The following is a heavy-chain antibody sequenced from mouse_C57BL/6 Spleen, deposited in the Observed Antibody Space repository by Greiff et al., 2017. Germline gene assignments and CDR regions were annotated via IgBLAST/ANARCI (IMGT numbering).Heavy chain of an antibody. Sequence: VQLKESGPELVKPGDSVKISCKASGYSFTGYFMNWVMQSHGKSLEWIGRINPYNGDTFYNQKFKGKATLTVDKSSSTAHMELRSLTSEDSAVYYCASHYYGSSYDWYFDVWGTGTTVTVSS. V-gene: IGHV1-20*01. J-gene: IGHJ1*03. CDR2: INPYNGDT. CDR1: GYSFTGYF. CDR3: ASHYYGSSYDWYFDV. D-gene: IGHD1-1*01.